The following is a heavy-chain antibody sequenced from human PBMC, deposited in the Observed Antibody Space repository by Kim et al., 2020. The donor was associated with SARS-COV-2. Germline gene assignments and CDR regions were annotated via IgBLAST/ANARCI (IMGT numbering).Heavy chain of an antibody. CDR3: ARETDDPTSTLDY. CDR2: IYYSGST. Sequence: SETLSLTCTVSGGSISSYYWSWIRQPPGKGLEWIGYIYYSGSTNYNPSLKSRVTISVDTSKNQFSLKLSSVTAADTAVYYCARETDDPTSTLDYWGQGTLVTVSS. J-gene: IGHJ4*02. V-gene: IGHV4-59*13. CDR1: GGSISSYY. D-gene: IGHD1-26*01.